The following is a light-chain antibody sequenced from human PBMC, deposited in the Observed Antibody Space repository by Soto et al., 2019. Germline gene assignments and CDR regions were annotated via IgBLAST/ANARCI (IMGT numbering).Light chain of an antibody. V-gene: IGLV2-14*01. J-gene: IGLJ1*01. Sequence: QSALTQPASVSGSPGQSITISCTGTSGDVGFYNYVSWYQRHPGKAPKLIIYDGSNRPSGVSNRFSGSKSGIPASLTTSGLQAEDEAHYYCSAYTGGSYYVFGTGTQLTVL. CDR1: SGDVGFYNY. CDR2: DGS. CDR3: SAYTGGSYYV.